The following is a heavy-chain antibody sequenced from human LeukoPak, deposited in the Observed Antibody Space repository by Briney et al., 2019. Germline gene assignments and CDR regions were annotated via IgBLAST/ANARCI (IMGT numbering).Heavy chain of an antibody. CDR1: GYRFTRYW. Sequence: GGSLEISWQGSGYRFTRYWFGRVRQLPGKGLEGMGIIYPGDSDTTYSPAFQGQVTISADKSISSAYLQWSSLKASDTAMYYCGRIMGLCFFDYWGQGTLVTVSS. D-gene: IGHD4/OR15-4a*01. J-gene: IGHJ4*02. CDR3: GRIMGLCFFDY. V-gene: IGHV5-51*01. CDR2: IYPGDSDT.